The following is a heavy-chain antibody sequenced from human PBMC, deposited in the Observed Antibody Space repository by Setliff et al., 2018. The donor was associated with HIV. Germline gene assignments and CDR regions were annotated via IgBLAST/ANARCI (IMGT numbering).Heavy chain of an antibody. J-gene: IGHJ4*02. CDR2: IYHSGST. CDR3: ARAVQLGYFDY. CDR1: GGSISRSNW. V-gene: IGHV4-4*02. D-gene: IGHD6-6*01. Sequence: PSETLSLTCAVSGGSISRSNWWSWVRQPPGKGLEWIGEIYHSGSTKYNPSLKSRVTISVDKSKNHFSLNLNSVTAADTAVYYCARAVQLGYFDYWGQGTLVTVSS.